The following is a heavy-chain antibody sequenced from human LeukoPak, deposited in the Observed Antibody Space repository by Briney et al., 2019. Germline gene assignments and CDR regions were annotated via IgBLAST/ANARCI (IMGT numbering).Heavy chain of an antibody. V-gene: IGHV1-46*01. D-gene: IGHD3-22*01. J-gene: IGHJ4*02. CDR3: ATDSASDYYDSSGYYG. CDR1: GYTITSYY. CDR2: INPSGGST. Sequence: ASVKVSCKASGYTITSYYMHWVRQAPGQGLEWMGIINPSGGSTSYAQKFQGRVTITADTSTDTAYMELSSLRSEDTAVYYCATDSASDYYDSSGYYGWGQGTLVTVSS.